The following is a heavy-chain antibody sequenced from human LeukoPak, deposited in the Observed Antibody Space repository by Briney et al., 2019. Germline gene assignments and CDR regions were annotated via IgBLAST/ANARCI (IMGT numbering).Heavy chain of an antibody. CDR1: GGSISSHY. CDR3: ARDVYGGHSVHYYYYYMDV. CDR2: IYYSGST. Sequence: PSETLSLTCTVSGGSISSHYWSWIRQPPGKGLEWIGYIYYSGSTNYNPSLKSRVTISVDTSKNQFSLKLSSVTAADTAVYYCARDVYGGHSVHYYYYYMDVWGKRTTVTVSS. D-gene: IGHD4-23*01. V-gene: IGHV4-59*11. J-gene: IGHJ6*03.